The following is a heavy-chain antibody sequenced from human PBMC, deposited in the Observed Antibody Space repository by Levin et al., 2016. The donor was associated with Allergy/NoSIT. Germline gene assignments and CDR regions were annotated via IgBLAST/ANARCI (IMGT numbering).Heavy chain of an antibody. CDR2: IWDDGSNK. J-gene: IGHJ4*02. CDR3: ARRWYGIDY. Sequence: GGSLRLSCAASGFTFSNSGMHWVRQAPGKGLEWVAVIWDDGSNKYYADSVKGRFTISRDNSKNTLYLQMNSLRVEDTAVYYCARRWYGIDYWGQGTLVTVSS. V-gene: IGHV3-33*01. CDR1: GFTFSNSG. D-gene: IGHD3-10*01.